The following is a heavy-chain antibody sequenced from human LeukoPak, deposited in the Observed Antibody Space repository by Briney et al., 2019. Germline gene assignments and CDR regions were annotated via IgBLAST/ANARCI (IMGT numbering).Heavy chain of an antibody. Sequence: GGSLRLSCAASGFTVSSNYMSWVRQAPGKGLEWVSVIYSGGSTNYADSVKGRFTISRDNSKNTLYLQMNSLRAEDTAVYYCARAGTWLQLEHASDIWGQGTMVTVSS. V-gene: IGHV3-53*01. CDR3: ARAGTWLQLEHASDI. CDR2: IYSGGST. J-gene: IGHJ3*02. CDR1: GFTVSSNY. D-gene: IGHD5-24*01.